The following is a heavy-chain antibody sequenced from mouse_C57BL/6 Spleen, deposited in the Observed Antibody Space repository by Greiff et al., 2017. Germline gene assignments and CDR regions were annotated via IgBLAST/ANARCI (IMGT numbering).Heavy chain of an antibody. CDR3: ARGSYYSNYVFDV. D-gene: IGHD2-5*01. CDR2: IYPGSGST. CDR1: GYTFTSYW. V-gene: IGHV1-55*01. Sequence: QVQLQQPGAELVKPGASVTMSCKASGYTFTSYWITWVKQRHGQGLEWIGDIYPGSGSTNYNEKFKSKATLTVDTSSSAAYMQISSLTSEDSAVYCCARGSYYSNYVFDVWGTGTTVTVSS. J-gene: IGHJ1*03.